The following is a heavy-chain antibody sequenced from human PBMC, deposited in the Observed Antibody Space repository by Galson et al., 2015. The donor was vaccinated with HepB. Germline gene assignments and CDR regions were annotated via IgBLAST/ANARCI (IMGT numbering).Heavy chain of an antibody. CDR1: GFTFDDYT. J-gene: IGHJ3*02. V-gene: IGHV3-43*01. Sequence: SLRLSCAASGFTFDDYTMHWVRQAPGKGLEWVSLICWDGGSTYYADSVKGRFTISRDNSKNSLYLQMNSLRTEDTALYYCAKDIRRDDAFDIWGQGTMVTVSS. CDR2: ICWDGGST. CDR3: AKDIRRDDAFDI.